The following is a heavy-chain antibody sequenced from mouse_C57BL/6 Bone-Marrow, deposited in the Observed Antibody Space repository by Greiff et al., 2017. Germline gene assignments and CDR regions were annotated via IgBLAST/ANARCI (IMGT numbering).Heavy chain of an antibody. CDR3: ARRIYYGYDGFAY. CDR2: IYPGSGST. J-gene: IGHJ3*01. V-gene: IGHV1-55*01. D-gene: IGHD2-2*01. Sequence: QVQLKQPGAELVKPGASVKMSCKASGYTFTSYWITWVKQRPGQGLEWIGDIYPGSGSTNYNEKFKSKATLTVDTSSSTAYMQLSSLTSEDSAVYYCARRIYYGYDGFAYWGQGTLVTVSA. CDR1: GYTFTSYW.